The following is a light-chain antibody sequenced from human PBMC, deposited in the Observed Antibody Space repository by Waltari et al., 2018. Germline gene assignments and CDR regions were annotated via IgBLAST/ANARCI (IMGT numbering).Light chain of an antibody. CDR3: LQYNTYWT. CDR2: KAF. V-gene: IGKV1-5*03. CDR1: QIITRW. J-gene: IGKJ1*01. Sequence: DIQLTQSPSTLSASVGDRVTITCRASQIITRWLAWYQQKPGKAPKLRIYKAFTLESGVPARFSGSVSGTEFTLTISSLQPDDFATYYCLQYNTYWTFGQGTRVEIK.